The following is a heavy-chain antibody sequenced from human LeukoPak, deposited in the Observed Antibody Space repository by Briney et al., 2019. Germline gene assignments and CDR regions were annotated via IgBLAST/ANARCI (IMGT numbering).Heavy chain of an antibody. V-gene: IGHV3-21*01. CDR3: ARASREGGETFDS. J-gene: IGHJ4*02. Sequence: GGSLRLSCAASGFTFSSYWMSWVRQAPGKGLEWVSSITGSSSSISYADSVKGRFTISRDTTENSLFLQINSLRPEATAEYFCARASREGGETFDSWGQGTLVTVSS. CDR2: ITGSSSSI. D-gene: IGHD3-16*01. CDR1: GFTFSSYW.